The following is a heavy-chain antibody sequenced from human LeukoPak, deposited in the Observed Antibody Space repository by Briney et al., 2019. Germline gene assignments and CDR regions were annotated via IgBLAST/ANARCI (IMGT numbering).Heavy chain of an antibody. Sequence: PSETLSLTCTVSGGSISSSSYYWGWIRQPPGKGLEWIGSIFYSGTTCYNPSLRSRVTMSVDTSKNQFSLKLSSVSAADTAVYYCAGPAYTSTWPFDYWGQGTLVTVSS. CDR1: GGSISSSSYY. D-gene: IGHD6-13*01. V-gene: IGHV4-39*01. CDR2: IFYSGTT. J-gene: IGHJ4*02. CDR3: AGPAYTSTWPFDY.